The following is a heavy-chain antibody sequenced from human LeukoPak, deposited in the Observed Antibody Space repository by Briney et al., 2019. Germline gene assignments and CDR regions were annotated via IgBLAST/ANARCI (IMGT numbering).Heavy chain of an antibody. D-gene: IGHD4-23*01. CDR1: TFTFSSYG. J-gene: IGHJ4*02. V-gene: IGHV3-74*03. Sequence: GGTLRLSCGASTFTFSSYGMSWVRQAPGKGLVWVSRIKSDGSDIMYADSVRGRFTISRDNAQNTLFLQMNSLRAEDTAVYYCARDLDYGGRSNFDHWGQGTLVTVSS. CDR2: IKSDGSDI. CDR3: ARDLDYGGRSNFDH.